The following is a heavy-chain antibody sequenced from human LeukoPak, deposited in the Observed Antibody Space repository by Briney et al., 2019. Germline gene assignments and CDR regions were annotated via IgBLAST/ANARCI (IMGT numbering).Heavy chain of an antibody. D-gene: IGHD3-16*01. CDR2: ISSSGSTI. CDR1: VYTGSSYE. CDR3: ANQPRWGGDY. V-gene: IGHV3-48*03. Sequence: GWSFTLSCGASVYTGSSYEMNWIRQAKGPVLEWVSYISSSGSTIYYADSVKGRFTISRDNAKNSLYLQMNSLRAEDTAVYYCANQPRWGGDYWGQGTLVTVSS. J-gene: IGHJ4*02.